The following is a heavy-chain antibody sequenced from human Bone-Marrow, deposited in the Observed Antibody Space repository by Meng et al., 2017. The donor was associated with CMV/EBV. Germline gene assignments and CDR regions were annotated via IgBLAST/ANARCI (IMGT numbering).Heavy chain of an antibody. CDR1: GYTFTSYD. Sequence: ASVKVSCKASGYTFTSYDINWVRQATGQGLEWTGWMNPNSGNTGYAQKFQGRVTMTRNTSISTAYMELSSLRSEDTAVYYCARTRKDSSSSHYFDYWGQGTRVTCYS. J-gene: IGHJ4*02. V-gene: IGHV1-8*01. D-gene: IGHD6-6*01. CDR2: MNPNSGNT. CDR3: ARTRKDSSSSHYFDY.